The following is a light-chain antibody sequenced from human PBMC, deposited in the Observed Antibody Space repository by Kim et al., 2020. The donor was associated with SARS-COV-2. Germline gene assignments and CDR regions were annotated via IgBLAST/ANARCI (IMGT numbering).Light chain of an antibody. V-gene: IGKV3-15*01. CDR2: RAS. CDR1: QSVRTN. J-gene: IGKJ5*01. CDR3: QQYDSCPPIT. Sequence: EIVMTQSPATLSVSPGERVTLSCRASQSVRTNLAWYQLKPGQAPRLLIYRASSRAAGIPVRFSGSGSGTQFTLTISSLQSEDFAVYYCQQYDSCPPITFGQGTRLEIK.